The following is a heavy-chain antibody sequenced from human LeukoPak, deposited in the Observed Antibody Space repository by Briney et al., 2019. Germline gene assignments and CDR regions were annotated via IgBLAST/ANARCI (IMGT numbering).Heavy chain of an antibody. J-gene: IGHJ4*02. CDR1: GGTFSSYA. D-gene: IGHD2-15*01. Sequence: SVKVSCTASGGTFSSYAISWVRQAPGQGLEWMGGIIPIFGTANYAQKFQGRVTITADESTSTAYMELSSLRSEDTAVYYCARGPALLALSFDYWGQGTLVTVSS. V-gene: IGHV1-69*13. CDR3: ARGPALLALSFDY. CDR2: IIPIFGTA.